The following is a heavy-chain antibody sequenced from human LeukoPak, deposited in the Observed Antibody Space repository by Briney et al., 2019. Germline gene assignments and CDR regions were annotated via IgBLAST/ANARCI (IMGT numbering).Heavy chain of an antibody. J-gene: IGHJ4*02. CDR3: VRMVSGDY. D-gene: IGHD2-8*01. CDR2: ISASGGHT. Sequence: PGGSLRLSCAPSGFTFSSYDMNWVRQTPGKGLEWLSTISASGGHTYYADSVRGRFTISRDNSKNTLSLQMNSLRAEDTAVYHCVRMVSGDYWGQGTLVTVSS. CDR1: GFTFSSYD. V-gene: IGHV3-23*01.